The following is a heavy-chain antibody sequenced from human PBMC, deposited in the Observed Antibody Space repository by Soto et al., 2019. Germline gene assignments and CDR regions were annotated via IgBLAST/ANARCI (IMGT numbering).Heavy chain of an antibody. J-gene: IGHJ4*02. D-gene: IGHD3-22*01. Sequence: EVQLVESGGGLVQPGGSLRLSSAASGFSFTHYWMHWVRQGPGKGLEWLSRINSDGTSTYYADSVKGRFTISRDNAKNTLYLQMNSLRDEDTAVYYCARVATYFYESSGYDYWGQGALVTVSS. CDR3: ARVATYFYESSGYDY. CDR2: INSDGTST. CDR1: GFSFTHYW. V-gene: IGHV3-74*01.